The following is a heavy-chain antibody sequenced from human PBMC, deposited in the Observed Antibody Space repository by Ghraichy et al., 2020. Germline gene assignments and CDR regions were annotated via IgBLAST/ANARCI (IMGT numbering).Heavy chain of an antibody. V-gene: IGHV4-61*01. J-gene: IGHJ6*03. D-gene: IGHD2-2*01. CDR3: AIVVWDIVVVPAAMGDYYYYYMDV. CDR2: IYYSGST. Sequence: SETLSLTCTVSGGSVSSGSYYWSWIRQPPGKGLEWIGYIYYSGSTNYNPSLKSRVTISVDTSKNQFSLKLSSVTAADTAVYYCAIVVWDIVVVPAAMGDYYYYYMDVGGKGTTVTVSS. CDR1: GGSVSSGSYY.